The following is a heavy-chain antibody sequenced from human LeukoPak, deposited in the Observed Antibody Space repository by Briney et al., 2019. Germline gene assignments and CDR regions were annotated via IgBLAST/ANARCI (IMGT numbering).Heavy chain of an antibody. J-gene: IGHJ3*02. CDR3: ARDRWSSSSSEGTLDI. Sequence: ASVKVSCKASGYTFTMNDISWVRQAPGQGLDWMGWISAYNGNKVYAQELQGRVTMTTDTSTSTAYMELRSLRSDDTAVYYCARDRWSSSSSEGTLDIWGQGTMVTVSS. CDR1: GYTFTMND. CDR2: ISAYNGNK. V-gene: IGHV1-18*01. D-gene: IGHD6-6*01.